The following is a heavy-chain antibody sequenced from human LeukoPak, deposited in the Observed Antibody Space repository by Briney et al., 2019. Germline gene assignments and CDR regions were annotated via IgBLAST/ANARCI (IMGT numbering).Heavy chain of an antibody. CDR3: ARETYYYGSGSYYNMAFDI. J-gene: IGHJ3*02. CDR2: IYTSGST. V-gene: IGHV4-61*02. CDR1: GGSISSSSYY. Sequence: PSETLSLTCTVSGGSISSSSYYWSWIRQPAGKGLEWIGRIYTSGSTNYNPSLKSRVTMSVDTSKNQFSLKLSSVTAADTAVYYCARETYYYGSGSYYNMAFDIWGQGTMVTVSS. D-gene: IGHD3-10*01.